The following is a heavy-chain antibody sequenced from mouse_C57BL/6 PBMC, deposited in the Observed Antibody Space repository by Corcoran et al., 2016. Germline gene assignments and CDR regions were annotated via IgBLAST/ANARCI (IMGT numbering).Heavy chain of an antibody. Sequence: QVQLQQSGPELVKPGASVKISCKASGYTFTDYYINWVKQRPGQGLEWIGWIFPGSGSTYYNEKFKGKATLTVDNSSSTAYMLLSSLTSEDSAVYFCARSLRDSSGLFDYWGQGTTLTVSS. CDR2: IFPGSGST. J-gene: IGHJ2*01. CDR1: GYTFTDYY. CDR3: ARSLRDSSGLFDY. D-gene: IGHD3-2*02. V-gene: IGHV1-75*01.